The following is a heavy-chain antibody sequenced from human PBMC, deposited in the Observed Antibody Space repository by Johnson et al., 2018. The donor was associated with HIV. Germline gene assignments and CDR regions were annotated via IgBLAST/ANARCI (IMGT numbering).Heavy chain of an antibody. J-gene: IGHJ3*02. CDR2: INSDGSST. D-gene: IGHD4-23*01. Sequence: VQLVESGGGFVQPGGSLTLSCAASGITISRNWMHWVRQAPGKGPVWVSRINSDGSSTNYADSVKGRFSISRDNAENTLYLQMNSLRAEDTAVYYCAKDLDYGGNSLLDDAFDIWGQGTMVTVSS. CDR1: GITISRNW. V-gene: IGHV3-74*01. CDR3: AKDLDYGGNSLLDDAFDI.